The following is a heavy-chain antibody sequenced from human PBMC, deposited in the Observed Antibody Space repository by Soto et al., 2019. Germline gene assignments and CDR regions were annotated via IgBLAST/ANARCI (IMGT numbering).Heavy chain of an antibody. CDR2: ISYDGSKK. CDR1: GFTFSTNG. Sequence: QVQLVESGGGVIKPGRSLRLSCAASGFTFSTNGMHWVRQASGEGLEWVALISYDGSKKSYADSAKGRFTIFRDNIKNTLYLQMNGLGPEDTAVYYCAKYNSYHAFDILGQGTMVTVSS. CDR3: AKYNSYHAFDI. V-gene: IGHV3-30*18. D-gene: IGHD1-20*01. J-gene: IGHJ3*02.